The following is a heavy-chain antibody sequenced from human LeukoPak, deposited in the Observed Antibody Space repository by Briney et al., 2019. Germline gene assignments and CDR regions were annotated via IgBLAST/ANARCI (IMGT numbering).Heavy chain of an antibody. J-gene: IGHJ4*02. CDR1: GFTFSSYG. CDR2: ISYDGSNK. Sequence: PGRSLRLSCAASGFTFSSYGMHWVRQAPGKGLEWVAGISYDGSNKYYADSVKGRFTISRDNSKNTLYLQMNSLRAEDTAVYYCAKDSAEELGYYYDSSGYNYWGQGTLVTVSS. D-gene: IGHD3-22*01. CDR3: AKDSAEELGYYYDSSGYNY. V-gene: IGHV3-30*18.